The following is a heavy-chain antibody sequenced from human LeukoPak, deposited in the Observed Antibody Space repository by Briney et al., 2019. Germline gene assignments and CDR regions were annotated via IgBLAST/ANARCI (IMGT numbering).Heavy chain of an antibody. Sequence: PGGSLRLSCAASGSTFSGCAVHWVRQAPGKGLEWVGRIGSKAFNYATVYAASVEGRFTISRDDSKHTAFLQMNSLKTEDTAVYYCTRHLDGIAAYDYWGQGSLVTVSS. CDR3: TRHLDGIAAYDY. J-gene: IGHJ4*02. CDR2: IGSKAFNYAT. V-gene: IGHV3-73*01. CDR1: GSTFSGCA. D-gene: IGHD6-13*01.